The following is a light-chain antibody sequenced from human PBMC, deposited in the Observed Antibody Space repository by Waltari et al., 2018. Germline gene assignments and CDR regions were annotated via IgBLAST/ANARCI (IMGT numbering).Light chain of an antibody. J-gene: IGKJ2*01. Sequence: DVVMTQSPLPLPVALGQPASISCKSRQSLVHSAGNTHLNWFQQRPGQSPRRHFYKVSYRESGVPDRFSGSGSGNDFKLKISRVEAEDVGVYDCMQGTYGPYTFGQGTRLDI. CDR2: KVS. V-gene: IGKV2-30*02. CDR3: MQGTYGPYT. CDR1: QSLVHSAGNTH.